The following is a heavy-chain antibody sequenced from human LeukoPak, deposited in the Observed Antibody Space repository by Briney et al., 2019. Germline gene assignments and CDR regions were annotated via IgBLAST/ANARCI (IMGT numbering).Heavy chain of an antibody. J-gene: IGHJ4*02. CDR2: IIPIFGTA. CDR1: GYTFTSYG. CDR3: ARLGSWFDFDY. Sequence: SVKVSCKASGYTFTSYGISWVRQAPGQGLEWMGGIIPIFGTANYAQKFQGRVTITADESTSTAYMELSSLRSEDTAVYYCARLGSWFDFDYWGQGTLVTVSS. D-gene: IGHD3-10*01. V-gene: IGHV1-69*13.